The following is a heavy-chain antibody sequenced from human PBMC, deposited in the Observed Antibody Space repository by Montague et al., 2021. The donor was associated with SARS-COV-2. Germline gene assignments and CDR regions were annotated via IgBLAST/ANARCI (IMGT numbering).Heavy chain of an antibody. J-gene: IGHJ6*02. CDR2: IYHSGST. V-gene: IGHV4-4*02. D-gene: IGHD3-22*01. CDR1: GGSISSSNW. CDR3: ARESANYDSSGPSYYYYGMDL. Sequence: SETLSPTCAVPGGSISSSNWWSWVRQPPGKGLEWIGEIYHSGSTNYNPSPKSRVTISVDKSKNQFSLKLSSVTAADTAVYYCARESANYDSSGPSYYYYGMDLWGQGTLVTVSS.